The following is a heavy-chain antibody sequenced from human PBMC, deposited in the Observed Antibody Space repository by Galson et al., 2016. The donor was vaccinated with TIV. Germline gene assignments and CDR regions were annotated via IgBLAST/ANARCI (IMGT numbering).Heavy chain of an antibody. D-gene: IGHD6-19*01. CDR3: AHSSGWSLED. CDR1: GFSLTTPGMC. CDR2: IDWEDDK. J-gene: IGHJ4*02. V-gene: IGHV2-70*12. Sequence: PALVKPTQTLTLTCTFSGFSLTTPGMCVSWIRQPPGKALEWLARIDWEDDKYYSTSLKTRLTISKDTSKNQVVLKMTNLDPADTATYYCAHSSGWSLEDWGRGTLVTVSS.